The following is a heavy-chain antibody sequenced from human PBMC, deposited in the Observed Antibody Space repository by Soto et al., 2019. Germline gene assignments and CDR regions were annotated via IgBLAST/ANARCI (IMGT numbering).Heavy chain of an antibody. CDR2: INNSGRT. D-gene: IGHD6-13*01. V-gene: IGHV4-34*01. CDR1: GGSFSGYY. J-gene: IGHJ4*02. CDR3: ARPGYSCSWNHSFDY. Sequence: QVQLQQWGAGLLKPSETLSLTCAVYGGSFSGYYWSWIRQPPGKGLEWIWEINNSGRTNYNPSLRRRVSTSVDPSKNQFSLKLSSVTAADTAVYYCARPGYSCSWNHSFDYWGQGTLVTVSS.